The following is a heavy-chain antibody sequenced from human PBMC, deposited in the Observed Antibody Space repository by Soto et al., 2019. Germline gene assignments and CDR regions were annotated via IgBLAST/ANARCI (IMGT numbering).Heavy chain of an antibody. J-gene: IGHJ4*02. Sequence: GGSLRLSCAASGSTFSSYAMSWVRQAPGKGLEWVSAISGSGGSTYYADSVKGRFTISRDNSKNTLYLQMNSLRAEDTAVYYCAKTKYVLLVYVGTSVGSVGYSGQGPLVSVSS. CDR1: GSTFSSYA. CDR2: ISGSGGST. D-gene: IGHD2-8*01. V-gene: IGHV3-23*01. CDR3: AKTKYVLLVYVGTSVGSVGY.